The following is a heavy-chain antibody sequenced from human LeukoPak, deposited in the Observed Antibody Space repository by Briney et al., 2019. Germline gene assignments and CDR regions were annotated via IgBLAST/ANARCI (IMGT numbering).Heavy chain of an antibody. CDR3: ARDRYCTNGVCYDMDV. D-gene: IGHD2-8*01. CDR1: GFTFSSYW. V-gene: IGHV3-74*01. J-gene: IGHJ6*03. Sequence: GGSLRLSCAASGFTFSSYWMHWVRQAPGKGLVWVSRINSDGITTSYADSVKGRFTISRDNAKNTLYLQMNSLRAEDTAVYYCARDRYCTNGVCYDMDVWGKGTTVTVSS. CDR2: INSDGITT.